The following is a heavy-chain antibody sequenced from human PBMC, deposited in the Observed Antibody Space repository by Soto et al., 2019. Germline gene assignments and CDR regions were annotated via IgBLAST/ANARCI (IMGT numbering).Heavy chain of an antibody. Sequence: KASAYTSTDNSIACVPLAPEQGLEWMGWIRAHNGETKFARKFQDRVTMTTDPSSSTVFMDLRTLTSDDTAVYSCATALGTSGWFDYWGQGTLVTVSS. CDR1: AYTSTDNS. CDR2: IRAHNGET. CDR3: ATALGTSGWFDY. V-gene: IGHV1-18*01. J-gene: IGHJ4*02. D-gene: IGHD6-19*01.